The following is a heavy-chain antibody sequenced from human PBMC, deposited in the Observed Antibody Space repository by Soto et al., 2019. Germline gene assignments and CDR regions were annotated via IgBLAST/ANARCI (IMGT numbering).Heavy chain of an antibody. CDR3: AYSSKGDIVLYYFDY. Sequence: ASVKVSCKASGGTFSSYAISWVRQAPGQGLEWMGGIIPIFGTTNYAQKFQGRVTITADESTSTAYMELSSLRSEDTAVYYCAYSSKGDIVLYYFDYWGQGTLVTVSS. V-gene: IGHV1-69*13. J-gene: IGHJ4*02. CDR1: GGTFSSYA. CDR2: IIPIFGTT. D-gene: IGHD2-15*01.